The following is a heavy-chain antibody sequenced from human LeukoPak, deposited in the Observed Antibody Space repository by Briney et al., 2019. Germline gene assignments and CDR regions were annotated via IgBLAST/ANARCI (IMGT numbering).Heavy chain of an antibody. CDR3: ASYNPYY. V-gene: IGHV3-53*01. CDR2: IYSGGNT. J-gene: IGHJ4*02. CDR1: GFTFSSYG. D-gene: IGHD1-1*01. Sequence: GGSLRLSCAASGFTFSSYGMSWVRQAPGKGLEWVSVIYSGGNTYYADSVKGRFTISRDNSKNTLHPQMNSLRVEDTAVYYCASYNPYYGGQGTLVTVSS.